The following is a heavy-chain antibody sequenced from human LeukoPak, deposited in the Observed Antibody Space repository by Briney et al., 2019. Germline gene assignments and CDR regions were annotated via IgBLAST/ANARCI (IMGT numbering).Heavy chain of an antibody. V-gene: IGHV3-66*01. J-gene: IGHJ5*02. Sequence: GGSLRLSCAASGFSVSSSYMSWVRQAPGKGLEWVSVIYSGGSTYYADSVKGRFTISRDNSKNTLYLQMNSLRAEDTAVYYCARLRITMVRGRYNWFDPWGQGTLVTVSS. CDR2: IYSGGST. D-gene: IGHD3-10*01. CDR3: ARLRITMVRGRYNWFDP. CDR1: GFSVSSSY.